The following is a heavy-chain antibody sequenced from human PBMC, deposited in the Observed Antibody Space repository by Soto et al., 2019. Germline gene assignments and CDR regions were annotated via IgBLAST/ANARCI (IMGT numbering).Heavy chain of an antibody. D-gene: IGHD2-21*02. CDR2: IIPIFGTA. V-gene: IGHV1-69*12. CDR1: GGTVSSYA. J-gene: IGHJ4*02. CDR3: ARDPYYGGDRGHFDY. Sequence: QVQLVQSGAEVKKPGSSVKVSCKASGGTVSSYAISWVRQAPGQGLEWMGGIIPIFGTANYAQKFQGRVTITADETTSTAYMELSSLRSEDTAVYYFARDPYYGGDRGHFDYWGQGTLVTVSS.